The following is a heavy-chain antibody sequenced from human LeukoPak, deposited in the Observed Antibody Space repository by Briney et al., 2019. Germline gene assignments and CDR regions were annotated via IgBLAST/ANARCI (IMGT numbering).Heavy chain of an antibody. D-gene: IGHD3-22*01. CDR2: INPSGGST. CDR3: ARGSRYDIAY. J-gene: IGHJ4*02. CDR1: GYTFINYY. V-gene: IGHV1-46*01. Sequence: ASVKVSCKASGYTFINYYVHWVRQAPGQGLEWMGIINPSGGSTSYAPKFQGRVTMTRDTSTSTVYMELSSLKFEDTAVYYCARGSRYDIAYWGQGTLVTVSS.